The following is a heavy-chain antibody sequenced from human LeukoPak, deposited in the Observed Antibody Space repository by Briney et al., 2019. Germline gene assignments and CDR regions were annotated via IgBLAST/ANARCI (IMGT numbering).Heavy chain of an antibody. V-gene: IGHV4-30-4*01. CDR3: ARMQSSGYYYDY. CDR1: GGSISSGDYY. J-gene: IGHJ4*02. CDR2: IYYSGST. Sequence: SQTLSLTCTVSGGSISSGDYYWSWIRQPPGKGLEWIGYIYYSGSTYYNPSLKSRVTISVDTSKNQFSLKLSSVTAADTAVYYCARMQSSGYYYDYWGQGTLVTASS. D-gene: IGHD3-22*01.